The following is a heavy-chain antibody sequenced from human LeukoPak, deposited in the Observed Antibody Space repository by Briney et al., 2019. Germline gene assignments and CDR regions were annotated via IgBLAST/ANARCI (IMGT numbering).Heavy chain of an antibody. CDR1: GFTVSSNY. J-gene: IGHJ4*02. CDR2: IYSGGST. V-gene: IGHV3-66*01. Sequence: GGSLRLSCAASGFTVSSNYMSWVRQAPGKGLEWVSVIYSGGSTYYADSVKGRFTISRDNSKNTLYLQMNSLRAEDTAVYYCARGPPSNYYDSSGYRYWGQGTLVTVSS. D-gene: IGHD3-22*01. CDR3: ARGPPSNYYDSSGYRY.